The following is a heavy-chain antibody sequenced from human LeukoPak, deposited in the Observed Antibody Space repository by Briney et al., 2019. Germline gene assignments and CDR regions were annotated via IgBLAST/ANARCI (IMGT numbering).Heavy chain of an antibody. Sequence: ASVKVSCKAYEYTFTAYYIHCVRQDPGQGLEWMGRINPKNGDTNYAQKFQDRVTMTRDTSMSAAYMEISRLTYDDTAVYYCGRGIQSFDPWGQGTLVTVSS. CDR2: INPKNGDT. V-gene: IGHV1-2*06. CDR1: EYTFTAYY. J-gene: IGHJ5*02. CDR3: GRGIQSFDP.